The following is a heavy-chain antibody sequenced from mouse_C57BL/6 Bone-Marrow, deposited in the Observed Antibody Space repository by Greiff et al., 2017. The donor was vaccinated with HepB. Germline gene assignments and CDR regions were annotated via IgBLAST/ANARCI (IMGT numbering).Heavy chain of an antibody. CDR2: IWSGGST. CDR3: VRNYYGGSYYFDY. CDR1: GFSLTSYG. J-gene: IGHJ2*01. Sequence: VQLQQSGPGLVQPSQSLSITCTVSGFSLTSYGVHWVRQSPGKGLEWLGVIWSGGSTDYNEAFISRLSISEDNSKSQVVFKMNSLQADDTDIYYCVRNYYGGSYYFDYWAEGTTLRVSS. D-gene: IGHD1-1*01. V-gene: IGHV2-2*01.